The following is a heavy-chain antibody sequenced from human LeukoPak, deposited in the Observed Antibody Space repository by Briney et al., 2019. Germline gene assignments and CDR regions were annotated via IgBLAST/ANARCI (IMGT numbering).Heavy chain of an antibody. CDR1: GGSFSGYY. Sequence: PSETLSLTCAVYGGSFSGYYWSWIRQPPGKGLEWIGEINHSGSTNYNPSLKSRVTISVDTSKNQFSLKLSSVTAADTAVYYCARHGRGFVDIVATTPFYYFDYWGQGTLVTVSS. CDR2: INHSGST. J-gene: IGHJ4*02. CDR3: ARHGRGFVDIVATTPFYYFDY. V-gene: IGHV4-34*01. D-gene: IGHD5-12*01.